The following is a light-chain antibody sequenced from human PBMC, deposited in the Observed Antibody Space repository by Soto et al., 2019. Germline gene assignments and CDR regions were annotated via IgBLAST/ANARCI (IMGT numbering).Light chain of an antibody. J-gene: IGKJ1*01. CDR3: HQYNNWPPWT. V-gene: IGKV3-15*01. Sequence: EIVKTQSPATLSVSPGERATVSCRASQSVSSNLAWYQQKPGQAPRLLIYGASTRATGIPARFSGSGSGTEFTLTISSLQSEDFAVYYCHQYNNWPPWTFGQGTKVDI. CDR2: GAS. CDR1: QSVSSN.